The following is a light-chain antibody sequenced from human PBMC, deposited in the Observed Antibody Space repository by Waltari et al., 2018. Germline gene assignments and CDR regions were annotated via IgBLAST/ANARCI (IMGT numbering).Light chain of an antibody. J-gene: IGLJ2*01. CDR2: QDN. CDR3: QTWDTGTAI. Sequence: SYDLTQPPSVSVSPGQTASITCSGDQLGDKSISWYQQKTGQSPLLVIYQDNKRPSEIPERFSGSSSGNTATLTISGTQAFDEADYYCQTWDTGTAIFGGGTKVTVL. V-gene: IGLV3-1*01. CDR1: QLGDKS.